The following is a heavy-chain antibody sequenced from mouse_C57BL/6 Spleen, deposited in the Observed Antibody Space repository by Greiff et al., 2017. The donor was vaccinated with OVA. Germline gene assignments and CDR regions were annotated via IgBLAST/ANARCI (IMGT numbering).Heavy chain of an antibody. V-gene: IGHV8-12*01. D-gene: IGHD2-1*01. CDR3: ARRVYYGNYEGYYYAMDY. J-gene: IGHJ4*01. CDR1: GFSLSTSGMG. Sequence: QVQLKESGPGILQSSQTLSLTCSFSGFSLSTSGMGVSWIRQPSGKGLEWLAHIYWDDDKRYNPSLKSRLTISKDTSRNQVFLKITSVDTADTATYYCARRVYYGNYEGYYYAMDYWGQGTSVTVSS. CDR2: IYWDDDK.